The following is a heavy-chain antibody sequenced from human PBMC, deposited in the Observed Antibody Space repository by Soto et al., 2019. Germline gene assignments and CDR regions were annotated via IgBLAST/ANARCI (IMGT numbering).Heavy chain of an antibody. V-gene: IGHV3-73*01. Sequence: EVQLVESGGGLVQPGGSLKLSCAVSGFTFSGSAMHWVRQASGKGLEWVGRIRSKSNSYATAYAASVKGRFTISRDDSKSTAYLQMNSLKTEDTAVYYCTGGYGGCVRDYRGQGTMVTVSS. CDR3: TGGYGGCVRDY. CDR2: IRSKSNSYAT. D-gene: IGHD4-17*01. CDR1: GFTFSGSA. J-gene: IGHJ4*02.